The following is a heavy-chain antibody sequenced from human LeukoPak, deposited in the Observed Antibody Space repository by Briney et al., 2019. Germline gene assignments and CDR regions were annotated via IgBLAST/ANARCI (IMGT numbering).Heavy chain of an antibody. CDR2: IYPGHSDS. D-gene: IGHD4-17*01. J-gene: IGHJ4*02. CDR1: GYSFSSYW. CDR3: ARHNTGFYGDCAGY. V-gene: IGHV5-51*01. Sequence: KDGESLKISCKGSGYSFSSYWSGWVRQMPGKRLEWMGIIYPGHSDSRYSPSFQGQVTISADKTIRTTYLQWMSLQASDAAMYYCARHNTGFYGDCAGYWGQGTLVTVSS.